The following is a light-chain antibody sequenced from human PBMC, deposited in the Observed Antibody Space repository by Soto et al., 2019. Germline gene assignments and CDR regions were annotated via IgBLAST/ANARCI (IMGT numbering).Light chain of an antibody. V-gene: IGLV2-23*02. J-gene: IGLJ1*01. Sequence: QSALTQPASVSGSPGQSITISCTGTSGDVGNYNLVSWYQQHPGKAPKHMIYEVNKWPSGVSNRFSGSKSGNTASLTISGLQAEDEADYYCCSYVGSSTSYVFGTGTKLTVL. CDR3: CSYVGSSTSYV. CDR1: SGDVGNYNL. CDR2: EVN.